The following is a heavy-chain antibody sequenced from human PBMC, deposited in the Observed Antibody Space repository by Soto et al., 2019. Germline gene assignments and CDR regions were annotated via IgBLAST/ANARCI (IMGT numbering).Heavy chain of an antibody. J-gene: IGHJ4*02. CDR3: ARVVGDIVVVPAATYYFDY. V-gene: IGHV4-34*01. CDR1: GGSFSGYY. D-gene: IGHD2-2*01. Sequence: PSETLSLTCAVYGGSFSGYYWSWIRQPTGKGLEWIGEINHSGSTNYNPSLKSRVTISVDTSKNQFSLKLSSVTAADTAVYYCARVVGDIVVVPAATYYFDYWGQGTLVTVSS. CDR2: INHSGST.